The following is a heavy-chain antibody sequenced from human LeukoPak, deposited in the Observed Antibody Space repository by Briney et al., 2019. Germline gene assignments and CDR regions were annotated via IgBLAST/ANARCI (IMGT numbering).Heavy chain of an antibody. Sequence: GGSLRLSCAASGFTFSSYWMHWVRQAPGKGLVWVSRINTDGSSTSYADSMKGRFTISRDNAKNTLYLQMNSLRAEDTAVYYCASQLWFGELIDYWGQGTLVTVSS. CDR2: INTDGSST. D-gene: IGHD3-10*01. J-gene: IGHJ4*02. CDR3: ASQLWFGELIDY. CDR1: GFTFSSYW. V-gene: IGHV3-74*01.